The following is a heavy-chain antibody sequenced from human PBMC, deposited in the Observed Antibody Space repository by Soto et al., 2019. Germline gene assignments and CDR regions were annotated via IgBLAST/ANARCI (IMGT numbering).Heavy chain of an antibody. CDR1: GYTFTNYG. CDR3: AIEPNYPTRDAVDI. D-gene: IGHD1-7*01. J-gene: IGHJ3*02. V-gene: IGHV1-18*01. CDR2: ISAYNGNT. Sequence: QVQLVQSGAEVRKPGASVKVSCKASGYTFTNYGISWVRQAPGQGLEWMGWISAYNGNTNYAQKLQGRVTMSTDTSTRTAYMELRSLRSDDTGEYYCAIEPNYPTRDAVDIWGQGTLVTVSS.